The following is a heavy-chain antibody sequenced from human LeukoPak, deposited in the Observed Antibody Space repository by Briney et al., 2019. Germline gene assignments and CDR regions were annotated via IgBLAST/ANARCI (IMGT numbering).Heavy chain of an antibody. V-gene: IGHV3-23*01. CDR3: AKDEGVFGFDY. CDR2: ISGSGGST. Sequence: GGSLRLSCAASGFTFSSYAMNWVRQAPGQGLEWVSGISGSGGSTYYADSVKGRFIISRDNSKNTLYLQMNSLRAEDTAVYYCAKDEGVFGFDYWGQGTLVTVSS. CDR1: GFTFSSYA. D-gene: IGHD6-13*01. J-gene: IGHJ4*02.